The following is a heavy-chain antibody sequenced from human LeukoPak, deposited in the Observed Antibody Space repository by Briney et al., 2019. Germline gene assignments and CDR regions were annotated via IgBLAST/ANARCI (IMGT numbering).Heavy chain of an antibody. Sequence: PGGSLRLSCAASGFTFSSYVMRWVRQAPGKGLEWVSAISGSGDSTSYTDSVKGRFTISRDNSKNTLYLQMNSLRAEDTALYYCAKALSAAYTYGSFDYWGQGTLVTVSS. CDR1: GFTFSSYV. CDR3: AKALSAAYTYGSFDY. CDR2: ISGSGDST. V-gene: IGHV3-23*01. J-gene: IGHJ4*02. D-gene: IGHD5-18*01.